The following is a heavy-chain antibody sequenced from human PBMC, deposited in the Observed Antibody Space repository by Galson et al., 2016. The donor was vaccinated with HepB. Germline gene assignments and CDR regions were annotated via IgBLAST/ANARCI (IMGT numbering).Heavy chain of an antibody. J-gene: IGHJ4*02. V-gene: IGHV3-7*01. CDR1: GFTFSRNS. CDR3: ARVGSASSGYIYWDYFDY. CDR2: IEQDGSEK. Sequence: SLRLSCAASGFTFSRNSMSWVRQAPGKGLEWVANIEQDGSEKSYVDSVKGRFTISRDNAKNSLYLQMNSLRVEDTAVYYCARVGSASSGYIYWDYFDYWGQGTLVTVSS. D-gene: IGHD3-22*01.